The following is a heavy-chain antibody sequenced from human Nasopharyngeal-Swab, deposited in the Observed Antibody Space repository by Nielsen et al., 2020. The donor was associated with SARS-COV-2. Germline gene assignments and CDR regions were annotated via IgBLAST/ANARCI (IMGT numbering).Heavy chain of an antibody. CDR1: GYTFTSYA. CDR2: INAGNGNT. V-gene: IGHV1-3*01. Sequence: ASVKVSCKASGYTFTSYAMHWVRQAPGQRLEWMGWINAGNGNTKYSQKFQGRVTITRDTSASTAYMEPSSLRSEDTAVYYCATPMTTVTSFDYWGQGTLVTVSS. J-gene: IGHJ4*02. CDR3: ATPMTTVTSFDY. D-gene: IGHD4-17*01.